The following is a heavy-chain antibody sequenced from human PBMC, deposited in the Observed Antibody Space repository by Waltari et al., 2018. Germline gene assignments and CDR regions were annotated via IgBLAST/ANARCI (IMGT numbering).Heavy chain of an antibody. V-gene: IGHV3-74*01. CDR2: INSDGSRT. J-gene: IGHJ6*02. D-gene: IGHD3-10*01. Sequence: VQLVESGGGLVQPGGSLRLSCAVSGFTFSSYWMHWVRQAPGKGLVWVSRINSDGSRTSYAVSVKGRFTIARDNAKNTLYLQMNSLRAEDTAVYYCARDGFYGSVSYYDYYGMDVWGQGTTVTVSS. CDR3: ARDGFYGSVSYYDYYGMDV. CDR1: GFTFSSYW.